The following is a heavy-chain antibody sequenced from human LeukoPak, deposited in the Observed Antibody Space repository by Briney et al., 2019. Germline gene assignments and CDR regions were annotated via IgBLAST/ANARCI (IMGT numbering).Heavy chain of an antibody. Sequence: PSETLSLTGTVSGGSVNGYYWNWIRQAPGKGLEWIGFIHYSGLTVYSPSLQSRVSMSVDTSRNQFSLDLSSVTAADTALYYCARDPPEDEWNSLDSWGQGILVTVSS. CDR1: GGSVNGYY. CDR2: IHYSGLT. CDR3: ARDPPEDEWNSLDS. V-gene: IGHV4-59*02. J-gene: IGHJ4*02. D-gene: IGHD1-7*01.